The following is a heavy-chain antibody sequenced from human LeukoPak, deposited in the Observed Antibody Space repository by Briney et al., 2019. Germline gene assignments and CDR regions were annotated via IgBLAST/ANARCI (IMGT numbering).Heavy chain of an antibody. V-gene: IGHV1-18*01. CDR3: AREGYYYDSSSYYEFFDY. CDR2: ISAYNGNT. J-gene: IGHJ4*02. CDR1: GYTFTSYG. D-gene: IGHD3-22*01. Sequence: ASVKVSCKASGYTFTSYGISWVRQAPGQGLEWMGWISAYNGNTNYAQKLQGRVTMTTDTSTSTAYMELRSLRSDDTAVYYCAREGYYYDSSSYYEFFDYWGQGTLVTVSS.